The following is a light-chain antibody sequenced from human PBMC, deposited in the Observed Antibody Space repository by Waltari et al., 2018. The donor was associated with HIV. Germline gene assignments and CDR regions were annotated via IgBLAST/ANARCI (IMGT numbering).Light chain of an antibody. V-gene: IGKV3-20*01. CDR3: QQSGNSPLT. CDR1: QTITTNY. CDR2: GAS. Sequence: VVLTQSPGTLSLSPGERATLSCRASQTITTNYLAWFQQKPGQAPRLLIYGASARATGVPDRFSGSGSGTDFTLTISRLEPEDFAVYYCQQSGNSPLTFGGGTKVEIK. J-gene: IGKJ4*01.